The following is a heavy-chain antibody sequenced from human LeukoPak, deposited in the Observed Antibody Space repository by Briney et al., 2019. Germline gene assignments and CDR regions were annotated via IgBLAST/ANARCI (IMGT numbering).Heavy chain of an antibody. D-gene: IGHD3-3*01. CDR3: AREYYDFWSGGGREFDY. CDR1: GYTFTSYD. J-gene: IGHJ4*02. V-gene: IGHV1-8*01. CDR2: MNPNSGNT. Sequence: ASVKVSCKASGYTFTSYDINWVRQATGQGLEWMGWMNPNSGNTGYAQKFQGRVTMTRNTSISTAYMELSSLRSEDTAVYYCAREYYDFWSGGGREFDYWGQGALVTVSS.